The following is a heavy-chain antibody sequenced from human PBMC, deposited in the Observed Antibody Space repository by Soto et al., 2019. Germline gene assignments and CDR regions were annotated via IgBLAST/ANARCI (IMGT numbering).Heavy chain of an antibody. Sequence: PSETLSLTCAVYGGSFSGYYWSWIRQPPGKGLEWIGEINHSGSTNYNPSLKSRVTISVDTSKNQFSLKLSSVTAADTAVYYCARVLNWNYPIPDYWGQGTLVTVSS. CDR2: INHSGST. V-gene: IGHV4-34*01. J-gene: IGHJ4*02. CDR3: ARVLNWNYPIPDY. D-gene: IGHD1-7*01. CDR1: GGSFSGYY.